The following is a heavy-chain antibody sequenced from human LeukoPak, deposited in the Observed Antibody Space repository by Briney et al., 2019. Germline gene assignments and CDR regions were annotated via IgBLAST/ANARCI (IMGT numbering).Heavy chain of an antibody. CDR3: ARGYSSHYPDVLDI. CDR1: GFTFSNDG. J-gene: IGHJ3*02. CDR2: MSFSGSTI. V-gene: IGHV3-48*04. Sequence: AGGSLRLSCAASGFTFSNDGMNWVRQAPGRGLEWISYMSFSGSTIYYADSVKGRFTISRDNAKNSLYLQMNSLRAEDTAVYYCARGYSSHYPDVLDIWGQGTMVTVSS. D-gene: IGHD6-13*01.